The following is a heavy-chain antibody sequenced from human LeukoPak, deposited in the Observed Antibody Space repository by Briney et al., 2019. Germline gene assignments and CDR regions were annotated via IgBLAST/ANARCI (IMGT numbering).Heavy chain of an antibody. CDR3: ARGSYDFWSGLGYYYYYMDV. D-gene: IGHD3-3*01. CDR2: INHSGST. Sequence: PSETLSLTCAVYGGSFSGYYWSWIRQPPGKGLEWIGEINHSGSTNYNPSLKSRVTISVDTSKNQFSLKLSSVTAADTAVYYCARGSYDFWSGLGYYYYYMDVWGKGTTVTVSS. V-gene: IGHV4-34*01. J-gene: IGHJ6*03. CDR1: GGSFSGYY.